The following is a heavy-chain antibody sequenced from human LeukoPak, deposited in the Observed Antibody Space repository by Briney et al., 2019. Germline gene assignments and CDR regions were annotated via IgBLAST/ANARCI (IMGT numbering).Heavy chain of an antibody. CDR1: GLTFSSYA. D-gene: IGHD6-19*01. CDR3: AAQWLLHGAFDI. V-gene: IGHV3-23*01. J-gene: IGHJ3*02. CDR2: LSANGGTT. Sequence: GGSLRLSCVVSGLTFSSYAMSWVRQAPGKGLEWVSGLSANGGTTYYVDSVKGRFTISRDNSKNTLYVQMNSLRAEDTAVYYCAAQWLLHGAFDIWGQGTTVTVSS.